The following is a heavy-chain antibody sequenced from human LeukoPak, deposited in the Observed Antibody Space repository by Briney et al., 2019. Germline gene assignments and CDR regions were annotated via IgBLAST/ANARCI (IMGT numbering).Heavy chain of an antibody. CDR1: GGSISSSSYY. CDR2: IYYSGST. J-gene: IGHJ3*02. CDR3: ARPLPIGGVADAFDI. D-gene: IGHD3-16*01. V-gene: IGHV4-39*01. Sequence: SETLSLTCTVSGGSISSSSYYWGWIRQPPGKGLEWIGSIYYSGSTYYNPSLKSRVTISVDTSKNQFSLKLSSVTAADTAVYYCARPLPIGGVADAFDIWGQGTMVTVSS.